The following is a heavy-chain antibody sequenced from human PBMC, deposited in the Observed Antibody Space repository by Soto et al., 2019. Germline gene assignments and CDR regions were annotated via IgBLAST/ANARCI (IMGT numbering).Heavy chain of an antibody. J-gene: IGHJ6*02. V-gene: IGHV4-31*03. CDR3: ARFVDTAMVTVNSYYYGMDV. Sequence: PSETLSLTCTVSGGSISSGGYYWSWIRQHPGKGLEWIGYIYYSGSTYYNPSLKSRVTISVDTSKNQFSLKLSSVTAADTAVYYCARFVDTAMVTVNSYYYGMDVWGQGTTVTVSS. CDR1: GGSISSGGYY. CDR2: IYYSGST. D-gene: IGHD5-18*01.